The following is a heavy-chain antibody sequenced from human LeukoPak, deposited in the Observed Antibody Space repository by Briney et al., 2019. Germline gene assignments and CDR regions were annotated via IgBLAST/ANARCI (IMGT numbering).Heavy chain of an antibody. J-gene: IGHJ3*02. CDR2: FDPEDGET. D-gene: IGHD3-22*01. V-gene: IGHV1-24*01. Sequence: GASVKVSCKVSGYTLTELSMHWVRQAPGKGLEWMGGFDPEDGETIYAQKFQGRVTMTRDTSTSTVYMELSSLRSEDTAVYYCAMTTDGYYDSSGYFSKGVAFDIWGQGTMVTVSS. CDR3: AMTTDGYYDSSGYFSKGVAFDI. CDR1: GYTLTELS.